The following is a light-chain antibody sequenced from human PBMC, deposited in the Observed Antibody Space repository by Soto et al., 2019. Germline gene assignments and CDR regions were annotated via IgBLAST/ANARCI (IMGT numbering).Light chain of an antibody. CDR2: AAS. V-gene: IGKV1-27*01. Sequence: DIQMTQSPSSLSASVGDRVTITCRASQGISNYLAWYQQQPGKPPKLLMYAASTLQSGVPSRFSGSGSGTGFTLTISSLQPEDVATYYCQRYNSVPPVTFGPGTKVNL. CDR3: QRYNSVPPVT. CDR1: QGISNY. J-gene: IGKJ3*01.